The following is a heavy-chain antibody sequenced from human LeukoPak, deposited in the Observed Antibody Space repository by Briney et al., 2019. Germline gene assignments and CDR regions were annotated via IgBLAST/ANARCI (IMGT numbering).Heavy chain of an antibody. CDR3: ARDNSSSSCFDY. Sequence: ASVKVSCKASGYTFTGYYMHWVRQAPGQGLEWMGWINPNSGGTNYAQKFQGGVTMTRDTSISTAYLELSRLRSDDTAVYYCARDNSSSSCFDYWGQGTLVTVSS. CDR2: INPNSGGT. J-gene: IGHJ4*02. D-gene: IGHD6-6*01. CDR1: GYTFTGYY. V-gene: IGHV1-2*02.